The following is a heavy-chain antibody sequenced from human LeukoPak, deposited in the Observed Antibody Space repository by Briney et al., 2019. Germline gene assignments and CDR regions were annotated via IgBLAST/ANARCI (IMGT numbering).Heavy chain of an antibody. V-gene: IGHV3-23*01. J-gene: IGHJ5*02. Sequence: GGSLRLSCAASGFTFRTSATSWVRQAPGKGLEWVSSISGNAHSTYYADSVKGRFTISRDNSKNTLYLQMNSLRAEDTAVYYCATDLRTPSAWGQGALVTVSS. D-gene: IGHD1-1*01. CDR1: GFTFRTSA. CDR3: ATDLRTPSA. CDR2: ISGNAHST.